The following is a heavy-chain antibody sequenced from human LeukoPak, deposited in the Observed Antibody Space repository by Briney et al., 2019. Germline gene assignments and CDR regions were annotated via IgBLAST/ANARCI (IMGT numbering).Heavy chain of an antibody. V-gene: IGHV4-39*01. D-gene: IGHD3-10*01. CDR1: GGSISSSSYY. CDR2: IYYSGST. Sequence: SETLSLTCTVSGGSISSSSYYWGWIRQPPRKGLEWIGSIYYSGSTYYNPSLKSRVTISVDTSKNQFSLKLSSVTAADTAVYYCARYRHYYGSGVDYWGQGTLVTVSS. J-gene: IGHJ4*02. CDR3: ARYRHYYGSGVDY.